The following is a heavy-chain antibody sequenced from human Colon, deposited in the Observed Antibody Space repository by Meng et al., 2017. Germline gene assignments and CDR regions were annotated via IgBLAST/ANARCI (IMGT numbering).Heavy chain of an antibody. V-gene: IGHV4-30-2*06. D-gene: IGHD3-16*01. CDR2: IYDNGYT. CDR3: ARGYRGSTYFAY. CDR1: GDSVTTTLSS. J-gene: IGHJ4*02. Sequence: QLQLQESGSSLVKPSQTLSLTGAVSGDSVTTTLSSWSWIRQSPGKGLEWIGNIYDNGYTYYSPSLRSRVTISVDRSNNQFSLNLNSVTAADTAVYFCARGYRGSTYFAYWGQGILVTVSS.